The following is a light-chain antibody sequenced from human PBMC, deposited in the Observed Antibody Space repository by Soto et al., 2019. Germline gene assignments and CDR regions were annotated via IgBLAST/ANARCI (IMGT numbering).Light chain of an antibody. V-gene: IGLV2-14*01. CDR3: SSYTGSSTYV. CDR2: DVT. J-gene: IGLJ1*01. Sequence: QSVLTQPASVSGSPGQSITISCTGTSNDIGGYNYVSWYQQHPGKVPKLIIYDVTNRPSGVSNRFSGSKSGTTASLTISGLQPEDEADYYCSSYTGSSTYVFATGTKLTVL. CDR1: SNDIGGYNY.